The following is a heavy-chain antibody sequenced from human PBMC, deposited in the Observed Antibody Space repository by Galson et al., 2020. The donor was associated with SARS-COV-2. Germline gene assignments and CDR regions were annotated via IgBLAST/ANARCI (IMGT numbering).Heavy chain of an antibody. CDR1: GGSMNSGSYY. CDR2: VFITGTT. V-gene: IGHV4-61*09. CDR3: RQFALGAVPIDH. D-gene: IGHD6-19*01. J-gene: IGHJ4*02. Sequence: SQTLSLTCTVSGGSMNSGSYYWNWIRQPAGKGLEWIVHVFITGTTNYNPSLKSRATISLDTSKNQFSLKLTSVTAADTAVYYCRQFALGAVPIDHWGQGTLVTVSS.